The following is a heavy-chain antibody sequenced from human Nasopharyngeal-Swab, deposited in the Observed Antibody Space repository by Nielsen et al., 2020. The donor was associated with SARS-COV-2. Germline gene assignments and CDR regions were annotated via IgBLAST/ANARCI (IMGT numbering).Heavy chain of an antibody. J-gene: IGHJ6*02. Sequence: VRQAPGKGLEWVAVISYDGSNKYYADSVKGRFTISRDNSKNTLYLQMSSLRAEDTAVYYCARAPSPPYSSSYYYYGMDVWGQGTTVTVSS. CDR3: ARAPSPPYSSSYYYYGMDV. V-gene: IGHV3-30*04. CDR2: ISYDGSNK. D-gene: IGHD6-6*01.